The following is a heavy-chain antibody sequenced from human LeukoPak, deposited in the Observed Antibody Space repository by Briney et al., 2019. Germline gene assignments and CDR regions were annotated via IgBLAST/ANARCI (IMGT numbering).Heavy chain of an antibody. CDR1: GYSISSGFY. J-gene: IGHJ4*02. V-gene: IGHV4-38-2*01. Sequence: SETLSLTCGLSGYSISSGFYWGWIRQPPGKGLQWIGSLYYTGSAEYNPSLKSRLTMSMDKSKNQFSLKLNSVTAADTAVYYCARLWSGYNFDYWGQGTLVTVSS. CDR2: LYYTGSA. D-gene: IGHD5-24*01. CDR3: ARLWSGYNFDY.